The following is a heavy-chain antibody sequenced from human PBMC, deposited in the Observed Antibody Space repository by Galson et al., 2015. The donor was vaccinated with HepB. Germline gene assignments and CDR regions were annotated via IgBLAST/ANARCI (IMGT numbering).Heavy chain of an antibody. CDR2: IKSKTDGGTT. CDR1: GFTFSNAW. CDR3: TTDGAALDSSRYGMDV. V-gene: IGHV3-15*07. Sequence: SLRLSCAASGFTFSNAWLNWVRQAPGKGLEWVGRIKSKTDGGTTDYAAPVKGRFTISRDDSKNTLYLQMNSLKTEDTAVYYCTTDGAALDSSRYGMDVWGQGTTVTVSS. D-gene: IGHD6-13*01. J-gene: IGHJ6*02.